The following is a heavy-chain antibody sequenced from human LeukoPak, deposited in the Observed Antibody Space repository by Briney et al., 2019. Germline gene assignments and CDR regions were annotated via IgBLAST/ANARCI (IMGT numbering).Heavy chain of an antibody. CDR3: ARDSGSRFFDY. J-gene: IGHJ4*02. D-gene: IGHD3-10*01. V-gene: IGHV3-33*01. CDR1: GFTFSSYG. Sequence: GGSLRLSCAASGFTFSSYGMHWVRQAPGKGLEWVAVIWYDGSNKYYADSVKGRFTISRENSKNTLYLQMNSLRAEDTAVYYCARDSGSRFFDYWGQGTLVTVSS. CDR2: IWYDGSNK.